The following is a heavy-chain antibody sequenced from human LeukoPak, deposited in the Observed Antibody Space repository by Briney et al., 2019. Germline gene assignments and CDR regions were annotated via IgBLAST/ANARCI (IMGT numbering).Heavy chain of an antibody. J-gene: IGHJ3*01. CDR1: GFPFSSYA. CDR2: IWYDGSKK. V-gene: IGHV3-33*01. D-gene: IGHD2-21*02. Sequence: SGRSLRLTCAASGFPFSSYAMHWVRQAPGKGLEWVAVIWYDGSKKYYGDSVKGRFTTSRDNSKNTPYLQVNSLRAEETAVYYCARIYCGGDCLDAAPLSDGFDLWGQGTMVTVSS. CDR3: ARIYCGGDCLDAAPLSDGFDL.